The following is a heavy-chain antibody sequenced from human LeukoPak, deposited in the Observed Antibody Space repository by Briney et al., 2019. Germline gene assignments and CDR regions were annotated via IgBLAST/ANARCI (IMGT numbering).Heavy chain of an antibody. CDR1: GDSISNYY. V-gene: IGHV4-59*12. CDR2: IYYSGST. Sequence: SETLSLTCTVSGDSISNYYWSWIRQPPGKGLEWIGYIYYSGSTNYNPSLKSRVTISVDTSKNQFSLKLSSVTAADTAVYYCASRDTYYFDYWGQGTLVTVSS. J-gene: IGHJ4*02. CDR3: ASRDTYYFDY.